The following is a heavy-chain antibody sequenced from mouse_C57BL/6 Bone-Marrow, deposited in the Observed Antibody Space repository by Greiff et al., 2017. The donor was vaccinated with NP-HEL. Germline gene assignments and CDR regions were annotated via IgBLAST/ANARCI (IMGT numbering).Heavy chain of an antibody. J-gene: IGHJ2*01. V-gene: IGHV1-81*01. Sequence: QVHVKQSGAELARPGASVKLSCKASGYTFTSYGISWVKQRTGQGLEWIGEIYPRSGNTYYTEKFKGKATLTADKSSSTAYMELRSLTSEDSAVYFCASQNYFDYWGQGTTLTVSS. CDR2: IYPRSGNT. CDR3: ASQNYFDY. CDR1: GYTFTSYG.